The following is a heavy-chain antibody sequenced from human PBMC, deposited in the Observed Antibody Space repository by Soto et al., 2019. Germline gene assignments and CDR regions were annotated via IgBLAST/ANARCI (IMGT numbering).Heavy chain of an antibody. V-gene: IGHV1-69*01. CDR3: ARGIVTMVRGVIDPSPNDY. J-gene: IGHJ4*02. D-gene: IGHD3-10*01. CDR1: GGTFSSYA. CDR2: IIPIFGTA. Sequence: QVQLVQSGAEVKKPGSSVKVSCKASGGTFSSYAISWVRQAPGQGLEWMGGIIPIFGTANYAQKFQGRVTITADESTSTAYMELSSLRSDDTAVYYCARGIVTMVRGVIDPSPNDYWGQGTLVTVSS.